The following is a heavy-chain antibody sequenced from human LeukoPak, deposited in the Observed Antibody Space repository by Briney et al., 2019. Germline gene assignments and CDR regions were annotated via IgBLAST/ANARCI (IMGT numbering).Heavy chain of an antibody. V-gene: IGHV3-11*01. Sequence: GGSLRLSCAASGFSFSDYYMSWIRQAPGKGLEWVSHIRSSGRTMYYTDSVKGRSTISRDNARSSLFLQMTRLRADDTAVYYCARAALTSGNSGCYYYFDFWGQGIPVTVSS. CDR1: GFSFSDYY. CDR3: ARAALTSGNSGCYYYFDF. D-gene: IGHD2-15*01. J-gene: IGHJ4*02. CDR2: IRSSGRTM.